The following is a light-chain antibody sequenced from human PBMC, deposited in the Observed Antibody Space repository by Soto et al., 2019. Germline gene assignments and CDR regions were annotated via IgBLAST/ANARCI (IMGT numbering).Light chain of an antibody. V-gene: IGKV1-39*01. CDR3: QQSYSTPH. Sequence: DIQMTQSPSSLSASVGGRVTITCRASQSISSYLNWYQQKPGKAPKLLIYAASSLQSGVPSRFSGSGSGTDFTLTISSLQPEDFATYYCQQSYSTPHFGGGTKVEIK. CDR1: QSISSY. CDR2: AAS. J-gene: IGKJ4*01.